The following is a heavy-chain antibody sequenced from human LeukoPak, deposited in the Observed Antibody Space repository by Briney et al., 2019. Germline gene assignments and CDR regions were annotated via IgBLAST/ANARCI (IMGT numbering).Heavy chain of an antibody. D-gene: IGHD3/OR15-3a*01. CDR1: GASISSSRNY. V-gene: IGHV4-39*01. CDR2: ISYGGST. CDR3: ARLGGLNRNDFYVDNCFDP. Sequence: PSETLSLTCTVSGASISSSRNYWGWIRQPPGKGLEWIGGISYGGSTYYNPSLKSRVTISVDTSKNQFSLKQNSVTAADTAVYYCARLGGLNRNDFYVDNCFDPWGQGTLVTVSS. J-gene: IGHJ5*02.